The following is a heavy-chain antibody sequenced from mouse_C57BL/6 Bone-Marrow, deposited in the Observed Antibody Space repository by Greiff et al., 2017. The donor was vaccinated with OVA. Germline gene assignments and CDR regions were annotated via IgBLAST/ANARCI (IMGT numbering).Heavy chain of an antibody. Sequence: VQLQQSGAELVRPGSSVKLSCKASGYTFTSYWMHWVKQRPIQGLEWIGNIDPSDSETHYNQKFKDKATLTVDKSSSTAYMQLSSLTSEDSAVYYCARGDSLFYGSSPFAYWGQGTLVTVSA. D-gene: IGHD1-1*01. J-gene: IGHJ3*01. CDR2: IDPSDSET. CDR3: ARGDSLFYGSSPFAY. V-gene: IGHV1-52*01. CDR1: GYTFTSYW.